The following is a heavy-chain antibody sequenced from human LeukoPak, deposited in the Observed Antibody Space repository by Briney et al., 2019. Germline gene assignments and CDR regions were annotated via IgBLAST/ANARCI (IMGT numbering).Heavy chain of an antibody. J-gene: IGHJ4*02. V-gene: IGHV3-23*01. D-gene: IGHD3-22*01. CDR3: AEPEGGYYDIRPD. CDR2: ISGSGGST. CDR1: GFTFSSYA. Sequence: GGSLRLSCAASGFTFSSYAMSWVRQAPGKGLEWVSAISGSGGSTYYADSVKGRFTISRDNSKNTLYLQMNSLRAEDTAVYYCAEPEGGYYDIRPDWGQGTLVSVSS.